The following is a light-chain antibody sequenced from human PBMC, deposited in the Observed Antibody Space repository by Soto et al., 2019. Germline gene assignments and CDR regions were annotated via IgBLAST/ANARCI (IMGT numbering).Light chain of an antibody. Sequence: EIVLTQSPATLSLSPGERVTLSCRASQSVSRYLAWYQQKPGQAPRLLIYDASNRATGIPARFSGSGSGTDFILTISSLEPEDFAVYYCQQRSNWPQVSFGGGTKVEI. J-gene: IGKJ4*01. CDR3: QQRSNWPQVS. V-gene: IGKV3-11*01. CDR2: DAS. CDR1: QSVSRY.